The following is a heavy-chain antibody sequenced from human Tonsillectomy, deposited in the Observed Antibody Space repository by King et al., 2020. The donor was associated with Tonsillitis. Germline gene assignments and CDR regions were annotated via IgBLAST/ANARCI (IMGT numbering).Heavy chain of an antibody. Sequence: VQLQQWGAELLKPSETLSLICAVYGGSFSGYYWSWIRQPPGKGLEWIGEISHSGNTNYNPSLKSRVTKSVDTSKNQFSLKMRSVTAADTAVYYCARVPRIAVAGYFDLWGRGTLVTVSS. CDR3: ARVPRIAVAGYFDL. V-gene: IGHV4-34*01. CDR2: ISHSGNT. D-gene: IGHD6-19*01. CDR1: GGSFSGYY. J-gene: IGHJ2*01.